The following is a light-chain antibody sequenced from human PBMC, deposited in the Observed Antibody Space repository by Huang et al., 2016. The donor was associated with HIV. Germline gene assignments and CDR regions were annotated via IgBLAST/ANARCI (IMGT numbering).Light chain of an antibody. J-gene: IGKJ1*01. V-gene: IGKV3D-15*01. CDR3: QHYNNWPPWT. Sequence: EIVMTQSPATLSVSPGERATLSCRASQGVSNNIAWYQQKPGQTPRLLIHGASTRATGIAAKFNGRGSGTDFTLPITSLQPEDSAVYYCQHYNNWPPWTFGPGTQVEI. CDR1: QGVSNN. CDR2: GAS.